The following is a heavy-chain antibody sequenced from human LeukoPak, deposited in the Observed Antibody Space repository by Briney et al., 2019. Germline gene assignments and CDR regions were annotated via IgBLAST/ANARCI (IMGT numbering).Heavy chain of an antibody. J-gene: IGHJ3*02. CDR3: ARESMYSSVGSYGFDI. CDR1: GGSTSSYY. D-gene: IGHD3-10*01. CDR2: IYYSGST. V-gene: IGHV4-59*01. Sequence: SETLSLTCTVSGGSTSSYYWNWIRQPPGKELEWIGNIYYSGSTNYNPYLKSRVTISIDTSKNQFSLKVNSAIAADTAVYYCARESMYSSVGSYGFDIWGQGPMVTVSS.